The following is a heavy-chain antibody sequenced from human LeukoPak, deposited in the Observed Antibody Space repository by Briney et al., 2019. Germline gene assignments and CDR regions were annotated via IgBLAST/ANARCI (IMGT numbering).Heavy chain of an antibody. Sequence: ASVKVSCKASGGTFSSYAIRWVRQAPGQGLEWMGGIIPIFGTANYAQKFQGRVTITADKSTSTAYMELSSLRSEDTAVYYCARAIVVVPAATLNDYYYMDVWGKGTTVTVSS. CDR2: IIPIFGTA. CDR1: GGTFSSYA. D-gene: IGHD2-2*01. J-gene: IGHJ6*03. CDR3: ARAIVVVPAATLNDYYYMDV. V-gene: IGHV1-69*06.